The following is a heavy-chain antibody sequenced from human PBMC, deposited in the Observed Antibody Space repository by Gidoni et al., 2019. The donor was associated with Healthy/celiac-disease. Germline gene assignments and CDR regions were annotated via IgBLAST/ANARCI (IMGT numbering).Heavy chain of an antibody. CDR2: ISGSGGST. Sequence: AISGSGGSTYYADSVKGRFTISRDNSKNTLYLQMNSLRAEDTAVYYCAKVFNILTGYQYYFDYWGQGTLVTVSS. CDR3: AKVFNILTGYQYYFDY. V-gene: IGHV3-23*01. D-gene: IGHD3-9*01. J-gene: IGHJ4*02.